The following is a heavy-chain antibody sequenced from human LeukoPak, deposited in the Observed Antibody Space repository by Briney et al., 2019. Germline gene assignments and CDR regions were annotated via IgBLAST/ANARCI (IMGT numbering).Heavy chain of an antibody. D-gene: IGHD6-13*01. CDR1: GGSFSGYY. Sequence: SETLSLTCAVYGGSFSGYYWSWIRQPPGKGLEWIGEINHSGSTNYNPSLKSRVTISVDTSKNQFSLKLSSVTAADTAVYYCARAAGHFDYWGQGTLVTVSS. CDR3: ARAAGHFDY. J-gene: IGHJ4*02. CDR2: INHSGST. V-gene: IGHV4-34*01.